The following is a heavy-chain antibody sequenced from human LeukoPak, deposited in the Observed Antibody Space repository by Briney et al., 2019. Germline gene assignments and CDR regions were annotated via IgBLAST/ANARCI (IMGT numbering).Heavy chain of an antibody. CDR2: TRNKANSYTT. V-gene: IGHV3-72*01. J-gene: IGHJ6*02. CDR3: AREEWLRSGGMDV. D-gene: IGHD5-12*01. CDR1: GFTFSDHY. Sequence: GGSLRLSCAASGFTFSDHYMDWVRQAPGKGLEWVGRTRNKANSYTTEYAASVKGRFTISRDDPKNSLYLQMNSLKTEDTAVYYCAREEWLRSGGMDVWGQGTTVTVSS.